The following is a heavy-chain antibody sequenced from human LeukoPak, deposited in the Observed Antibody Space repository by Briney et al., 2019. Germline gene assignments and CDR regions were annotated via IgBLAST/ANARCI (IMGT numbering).Heavy chain of an antibody. CDR3: ARGESDPVSEYFQH. CDR2: IVPILGIA. CDR1: GGTFSSYA. J-gene: IGHJ1*01. D-gene: IGHD3-16*01. Sequence: SVKVSCKAPGGTFSSYAISWVRQAPGQGLEWMGRIVPILGIANYAQKFQGRVTITADKSTSTAYMELSSLRSEDTAVYYCARGESDPVSEYFQHWGQGTLVTVSS. V-gene: IGHV1-69*04.